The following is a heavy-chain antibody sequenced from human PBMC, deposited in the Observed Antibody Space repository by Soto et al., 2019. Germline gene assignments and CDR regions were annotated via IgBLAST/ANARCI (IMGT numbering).Heavy chain of an antibody. CDR1: GYTFISYD. J-gene: IGHJ4*02. CDR2: MNPNTGDT. D-gene: IGHD4-4*01. Sequence: QVQLVQSGAEVKKPGASVKVSRKASGYTFISYDINWVRQATGQGLEWMGWMNPNTGDTGYAQKFQGRVTMTRTTSINTANLELTSLRSDDTAVYFCARGDGYSFDDWGQGTLVTVSS. CDR3: ARGDGYSFDD. V-gene: IGHV1-8*01.